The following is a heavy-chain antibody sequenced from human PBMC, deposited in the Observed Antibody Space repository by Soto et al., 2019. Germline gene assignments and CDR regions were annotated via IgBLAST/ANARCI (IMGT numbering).Heavy chain of an antibody. J-gene: IGHJ2*01. CDR1: GSTFSSYA. Sequence: QVQLAQSGAEVNKPGSSVKVSCKASGSTFSSYAISWVRQAPGQGLEWMGGIIPIFGTANYAQKFQGRVTITADESTSTAYMDLSSLRSEDTAVYYCARCSSSSTWYFDLWGRGTLVTVSS. D-gene: IGHD6-6*01. V-gene: IGHV1-69*01. CDR3: ARCSSSSTWYFDL. CDR2: IIPIFGTA.